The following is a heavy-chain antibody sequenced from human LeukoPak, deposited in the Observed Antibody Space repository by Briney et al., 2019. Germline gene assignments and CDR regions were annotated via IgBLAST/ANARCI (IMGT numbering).Heavy chain of an antibody. J-gene: IGHJ4*02. Sequence: PGGSLRLSCAASGFTFSSYAVSWVRQAPGKGLEWVSSISGSGGSTYSADSVKGRFTISRDNSKNTLYLQMNSLRAEDTAVYYCAKDDGSGSSSDYWGQGTLVTVSS. CDR1: GFTFSSYA. V-gene: IGHV3-23*01. CDR3: AKDDGSGSSSDY. CDR2: ISGSGGST. D-gene: IGHD3-10*01.